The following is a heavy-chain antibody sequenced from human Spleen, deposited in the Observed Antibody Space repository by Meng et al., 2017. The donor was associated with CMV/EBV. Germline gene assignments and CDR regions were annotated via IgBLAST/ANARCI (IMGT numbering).Heavy chain of an antibody. Sequence: SVKVSCKASGYIFKDYYIHWVRQAPGQGLEWMGGIIPIFATTNYAQKFQGRGTITTDESATTAYMELSGLRSEDTAVYFCARVVYGWNYGGDYSYFDHWGQGTLVTVSS. D-gene: IGHD1-7*01. V-gene: IGHV1-69*05. CDR1: GYIFKDYY. CDR3: ARVVYGWNYGGDYSYFDH. J-gene: IGHJ4*02. CDR2: IIPIFATT.